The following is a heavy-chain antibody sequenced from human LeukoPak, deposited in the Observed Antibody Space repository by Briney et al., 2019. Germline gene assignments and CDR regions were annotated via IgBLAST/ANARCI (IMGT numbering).Heavy chain of an antibody. CDR1: GFTLSSYW. D-gene: IGHD1-26*01. J-gene: IGHJ3*02. CDR2: INNDGVST. CDR3: AKGHSGSYDGVYAFDI. V-gene: IGHV3-74*01. Sequence: GGSLRLSCATSGFTLSSYWMHWVRQVPGKGLEWLSRINNDGVSTSYADSVKGRFTISRDNAKNSLYLQMNSLRAEDTAVYYCAKGHSGSYDGVYAFDIWGQGTMVTVSS.